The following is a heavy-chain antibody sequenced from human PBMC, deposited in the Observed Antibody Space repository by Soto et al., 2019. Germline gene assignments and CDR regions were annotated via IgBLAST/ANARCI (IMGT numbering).Heavy chain of an antibody. Sequence: SDTLSLTCTVSGGSISSYYWSWIRQPPGKGLEWIGYIYYSGSTNYNPSLKSRVTISVDTSKNQFSLKLSSVTAADTAVYYCARVVTRYYGSGSYPSAFDIWGQGTMVTVSS. CDR3: ARVVTRYYGSGSYPSAFDI. CDR1: GGSISSYY. J-gene: IGHJ3*02. D-gene: IGHD3-10*01. V-gene: IGHV4-59*01. CDR2: IYYSGST.